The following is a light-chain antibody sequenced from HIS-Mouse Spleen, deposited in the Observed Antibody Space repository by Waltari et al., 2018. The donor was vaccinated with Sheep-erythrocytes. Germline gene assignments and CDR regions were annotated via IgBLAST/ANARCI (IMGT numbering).Light chain of an antibody. Sequence: QSALTQPASVSGSPGQSITISCTGTSSDVGGYNYVSWYQQHPGKAPKHMIYEVSNRPSGVSNRFSGSKSDNTASLTISGLQAEDEADYYCSSYTSSSTQVFGGGTKLTVL. CDR3: SSYTSSSTQV. J-gene: IGLJ2*01. V-gene: IGLV2-14*01. CDR1: SSDVGGYNY. CDR2: EVS.